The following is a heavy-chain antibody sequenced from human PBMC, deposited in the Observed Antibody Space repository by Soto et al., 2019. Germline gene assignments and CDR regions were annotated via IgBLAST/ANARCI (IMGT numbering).Heavy chain of an antibody. CDR1: GYTFSSYF. Sequence: QVQLVQSGAEVKKPGASVKVSCKASGYTFSSYFISWVRQAPGQGLEWMGWISAYNGNTNYAQKLQGRVTMTTGPSTSTAYMELRSLRSDATAVYYCARDLPPVDYWAQGTLVTASS. J-gene: IGHJ4*02. CDR2: ISAYNGNT. CDR3: ARDLPPVDY. V-gene: IGHV1-18*01.